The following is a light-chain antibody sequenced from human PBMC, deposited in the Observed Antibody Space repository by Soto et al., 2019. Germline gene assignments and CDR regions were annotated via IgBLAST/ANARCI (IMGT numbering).Light chain of an antibody. CDR3: SSYAGINTDVV. V-gene: IGLV2-8*01. CDR2: EVT. Sequence: QSALTQPPSASGSPGQSVTISCTGTSSDVGGYGYVSWYQQHPGKAPKLMIFEVTKRASGVPNRFSGSKSGNTASLTVSGLQAEDEADYYCSSYAGINTDVVFGGGTMLTVL. CDR1: SSDVGGYGY. J-gene: IGLJ2*01.